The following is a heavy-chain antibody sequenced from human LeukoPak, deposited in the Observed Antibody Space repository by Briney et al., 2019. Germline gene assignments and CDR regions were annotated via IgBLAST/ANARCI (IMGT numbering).Heavy chain of an antibody. CDR2: ISYSGTTI. D-gene: IGHD3-9*01. Sequence: GGSLRLSCAASGFIFSSYSMSWVRQAPGKGLEWISYISYSGTTIYYADSVKGRFTISRDNVKNSLDLQMNSLRAEDTAVYYCARGPLRYFDWFDYWGQGTLVTVSS. V-gene: IGHV3-48*01. CDR3: ARGPLRYFDWFDY. CDR1: GFIFSSYS. J-gene: IGHJ4*02.